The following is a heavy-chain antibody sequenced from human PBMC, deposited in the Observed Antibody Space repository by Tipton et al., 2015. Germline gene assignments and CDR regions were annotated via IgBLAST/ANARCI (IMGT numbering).Heavy chain of an antibody. CDR1: GYSFSNYW. Sequence: QLVQSGAEVKKPGESLKISCKGSGYSFSNYWIGWVRQMPGKGLEGMGIIYPGDSHTRYNPSFQGQVTISADNSIITSYLHWISLMASDPFMYYCARHVSFYFDTHASVALDILAQGTMVTFSS. V-gene: IGHV5-51*01. CDR2: IYPGDSHT. J-gene: IGHJ3*02. CDR3: ARHVSFYFDTHASVALDI. D-gene: IGHD3-22*01.